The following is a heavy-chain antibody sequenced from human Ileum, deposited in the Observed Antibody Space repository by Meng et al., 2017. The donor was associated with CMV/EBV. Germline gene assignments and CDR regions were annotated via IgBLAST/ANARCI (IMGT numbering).Heavy chain of an antibody. V-gene: IGHV3-30*02. Sequence: GGSLRLSCAASGFTFSRHGMHWVRQAPGKGLEWVAFIRYDGSNTLYAGSVKGRFTISRDDSNNTVYLQMNSLRADDTAAYYCARQGGALSGSSAYWGQGTSVTVSS. D-gene: IGHD1-26*01. CDR3: ARQGGALSGSSAY. J-gene: IGHJ4*02. CDR2: IRYDGSNT. CDR1: GFTFSRHG.